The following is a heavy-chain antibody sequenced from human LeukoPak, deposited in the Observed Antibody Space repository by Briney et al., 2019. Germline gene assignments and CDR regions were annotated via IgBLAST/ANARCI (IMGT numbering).Heavy chain of an antibody. J-gene: IGHJ4*02. V-gene: IGHV3-7*01. CDR1: GFTFSSYW. CDR2: INGDGRDK. D-gene: IGHD3-9*01. Sequence: GGSLRLSCAASGFTFSSYWMNWVRQAPGKGLEWVANINGDGRDKYYVGSVSGRFTISRDNAGNALYLQMNSLRGDDTALSYCARGVDSAIDWWGQGTLVTVSS. CDR3: ARGVDSAIDW.